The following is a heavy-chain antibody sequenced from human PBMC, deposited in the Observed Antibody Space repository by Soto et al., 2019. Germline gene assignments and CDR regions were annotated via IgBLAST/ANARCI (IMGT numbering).Heavy chain of an antibody. Sequence: QLQLQESGPGLVKPSETLSLTCTVSGDSIRSSSYWGWIRQPPGKGLEWNGSIYSTGNTYDNPSLNSEVTIAVDTSKNQFSLNVISVTAADTAVYYCRRSSRYSTDVWGQGTTVTVSS. J-gene: IGHJ6*02. CDR2: IYSTGNT. CDR1: GDSIRSSSY. D-gene: IGHD6-13*01. CDR3: RRSSRYSTDV. V-gene: IGHV4-39*01.